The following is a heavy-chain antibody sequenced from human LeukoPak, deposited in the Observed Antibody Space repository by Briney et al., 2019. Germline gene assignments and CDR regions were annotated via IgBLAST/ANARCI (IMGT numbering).Heavy chain of an antibody. D-gene: IGHD4-17*01. CDR3: ASTTVTTQKQDY. V-gene: IGHV3-21*01. Sequence: GGSLRLSCAASGFTFSSYSMNWVRQAPGKGLEWVSSVSSSSSYIYYADSVKGRFTISRDNAKNSLYPQMNSLRAEDTAVYYCASTTVTTQKQDYWGQGTLVTVSS. CDR1: GFTFSSYS. CDR2: VSSSSSYI. J-gene: IGHJ4*02.